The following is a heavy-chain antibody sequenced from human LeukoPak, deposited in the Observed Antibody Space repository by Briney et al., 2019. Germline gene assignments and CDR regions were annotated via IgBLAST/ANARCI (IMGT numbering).Heavy chain of an antibody. CDR1: GFSFSGSW. CDR2: IKPDGVEK. D-gene: IGHD6-19*01. V-gene: IGHV3-7*04. CDR3: ARGSAWGGAY. J-gene: IGHJ4*02. Sequence: PGGSLRLSCTASGFSFSGSWMSWVRQAPGKGLEWVATIKPDGVEKFHVDSVRGRFTVSRDNARNSLYLQMNSLRAEDTAVYYCARGSAWGGAYWGQGTLVTVSS.